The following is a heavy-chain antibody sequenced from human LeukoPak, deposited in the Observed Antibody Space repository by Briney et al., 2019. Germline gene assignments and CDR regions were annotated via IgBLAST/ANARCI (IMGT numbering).Heavy chain of an antibody. D-gene: IGHD3-10*01. CDR2: MNPNSGNT. CDR1: GGTFSSYA. J-gene: IGHJ5*02. Sequence: ASVKVSCKASGGTFSSYAISWVRQATGQGLEWMGWMNPNSGNTGYAQKFQGRVTMTRNTSISTAYMELSSLRSEDTAVYYCARGYYYGSGIPLNWFDPWGQGTLVTVSS. V-gene: IGHV1-8*02. CDR3: ARGYYYGSGIPLNWFDP.